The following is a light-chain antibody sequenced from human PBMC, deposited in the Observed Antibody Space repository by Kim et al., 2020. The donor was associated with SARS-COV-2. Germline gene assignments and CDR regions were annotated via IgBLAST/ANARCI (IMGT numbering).Light chain of an antibody. CDR3: QQYKTYPWT. CDR1: QSVSPS. J-gene: IGKJ1*01. CDR2: KAS. Sequence: AAVGDTVTSTCRASQSVSPSLAWFRHKPGKAPGLLMYKASSLESGVPSRFSGSGSGTEFTLTITSLQPDDFATYYCQQYKTYPWTFGQGTKVDIK. V-gene: IGKV1-5*03.